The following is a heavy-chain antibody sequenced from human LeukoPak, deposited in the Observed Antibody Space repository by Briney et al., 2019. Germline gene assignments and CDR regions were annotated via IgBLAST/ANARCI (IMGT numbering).Heavy chain of an antibody. CDR3: ARVNGYEAARPSYYYYMDV. CDR1: GFTFSSYS. J-gene: IGHJ6*03. Sequence: PGGSLRLSCAASGFTFSSYSMNWGRQAPGGGVEWGLYISISSSTIYYAHSVKGRFTISRDNAKNSLNLQTNSLSAEDTAVYYGARVNGYEAARPSYYYYMDVWGKGTTVTVSS. CDR2: ISISSSTI. D-gene: IGHD6-6*01. V-gene: IGHV3-48*01.